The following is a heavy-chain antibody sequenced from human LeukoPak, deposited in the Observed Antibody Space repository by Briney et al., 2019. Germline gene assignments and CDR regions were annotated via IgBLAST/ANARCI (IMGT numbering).Heavy chain of an antibody. D-gene: IGHD1-26*01. J-gene: IGHJ6*03. CDR1: GYTFTSYD. Sequence: ASVKVSCKASGYTFTSYDINWVRQATGQGLEWMGWMNPNSGNTGYAQKFQGRVTMTRNTSISTAYMELNSLRSEDTAVYYCARGVGPSYYYYYYMDVWGKGTTVTVSS. CDR3: ARGVGPSYYYYYYMDV. CDR2: MNPNSGNT. V-gene: IGHV1-8*01.